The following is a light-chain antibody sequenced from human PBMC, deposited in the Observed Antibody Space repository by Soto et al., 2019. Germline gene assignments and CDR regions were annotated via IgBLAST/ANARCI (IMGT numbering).Light chain of an antibody. J-gene: IGLJ1*01. V-gene: IGLV2-14*01. CDR3: SSYTTSSTRV. Sequence: QSVLTQPASVSGSPGQSIAISCTASNSDIGIYKYVSWYQQHPGKVPKLIIYEVTNRPSGVSNRFSGSKSGNTASLTISGLQAEDEADYYCSSYTTSSTRVFGPGTKVTVL. CDR1: NSDIGIYKY. CDR2: EVT.